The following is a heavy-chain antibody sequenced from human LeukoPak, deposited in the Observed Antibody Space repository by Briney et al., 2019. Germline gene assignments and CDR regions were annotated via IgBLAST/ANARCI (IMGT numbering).Heavy chain of an antibody. CDR1: GGSISSGGYY. D-gene: IGHD3-22*01. J-gene: IGHJ3*02. CDR3: ARGMYYDSSGYYFPGAFDI. V-gene: IGHV4-31*03. Sequence: PSETLSLTCTVSGGSISSGGYYWSWIRQHPGKGLEWIGYIYYSGSTYYNPSLKSRVTISVDTSKNQFSLKLSSVTAADTAVYYCARGMYYDSSGYYFPGAFDIWGQGTMVTVSS. CDR2: IYYSGST.